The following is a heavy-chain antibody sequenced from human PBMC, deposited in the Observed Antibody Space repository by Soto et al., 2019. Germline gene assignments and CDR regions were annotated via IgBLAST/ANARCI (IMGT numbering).Heavy chain of an antibody. Sequence: QVQLVQSGAEVKKPGSSVKVSCKASGGTFSSYAISWVRQAPGQGLEWMGGFIPIFGTANYAQKFQGRVTITADESTSTAYMELSSLRSEDTAVYYCARELRVGDYSISDRARSGDYYYYYGMDVWGQGTTVTVSS. J-gene: IGHJ6*02. CDR1: GGTFSSYA. D-gene: IGHD4-4*01. CDR2: FIPIFGTA. CDR3: ARELRVGDYSISDRARSGDYYYYYGMDV. V-gene: IGHV1-69*01.